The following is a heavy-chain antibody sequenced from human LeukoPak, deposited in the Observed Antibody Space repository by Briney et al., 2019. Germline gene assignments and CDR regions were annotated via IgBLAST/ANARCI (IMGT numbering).Heavy chain of an antibody. J-gene: IGHJ3*02. CDR2: IYSGGST. D-gene: IGHD3-22*01. CDR1: GFTVSSNY. V-gene: IGHV3-53*04. Sequence: PGGSLRLSCAASGFTVSSNYMSWVRQAPGKGLEWVSVIYSGGSTYYADSVKGRFTISRHNSKNTLYLQMNSLRAEDTAVYYCARMGWSITMIVARGAFDIWGQGTMVTVSS. CDR3: ARMGWSITMIVARGAFDI.